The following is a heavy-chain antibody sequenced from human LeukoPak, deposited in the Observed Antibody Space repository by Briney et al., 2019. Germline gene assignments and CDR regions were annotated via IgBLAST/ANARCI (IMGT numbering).Heavy chain of an antibody. CDR3: ARGDGILWFGEYGGDY. Sequence: ASVKVSCKASGYTFTSHDINWVRQATGQGLEWMGWMNPNSGNTGYAQKFQGRVTMTRNTSISTAYMELSSLRSEDTAVYYCARGDGILWFGEYGGDYWGQGTLVTVSS. CDR2: MNPNSGNT. D-gene: IGHD3-10*01. CDR1: GYTFTSHD. V-gene: IGHV1-8*01. J-gene: IGHJ4*02.